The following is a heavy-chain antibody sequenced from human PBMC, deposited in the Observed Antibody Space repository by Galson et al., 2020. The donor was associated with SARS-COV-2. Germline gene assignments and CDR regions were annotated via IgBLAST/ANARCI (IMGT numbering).Heavy chain of an antibody. Sequence: SETLSLTCTVSGGSISSYYWSWIRQPPGKGLEWIGYIYYSGSTNYNPSLKSRVTISVDTSKNQFSLKLSSVTAADTAVYYCARHGKQLEDYYYYGMDVWGQGTTVTVSS. CDR2: IYYSGST. V-gene: IGHV4-59*08. CDR3: ARHGKQLEDYYYYGMDV. D-gene: IGHD6-13*01. CDR1: GGSISSYY. J-gene: IGHJ6*02.